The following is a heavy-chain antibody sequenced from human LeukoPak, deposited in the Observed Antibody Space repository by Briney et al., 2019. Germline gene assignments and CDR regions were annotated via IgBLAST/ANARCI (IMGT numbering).Heavy chain of an antibody. J-gene: IGHJ4*02. CDR3: AKWSGDYPSYYLDY. Sequence: GGSLRLSCAASGFTFDSSGMHWVRQAPGKGLEWVAVISYDGSNKYYADSVKGRFTISRDASKNTVYLQMNSLRAEDTAVYSCAKWSGDYPSYYLDYWGQGTLVTVSS. CDR1: GFTFDSSG. CDR2: ISYDGSNK. D-gene: IGHD4-17*01. V-gene: IGHV3-30*18.